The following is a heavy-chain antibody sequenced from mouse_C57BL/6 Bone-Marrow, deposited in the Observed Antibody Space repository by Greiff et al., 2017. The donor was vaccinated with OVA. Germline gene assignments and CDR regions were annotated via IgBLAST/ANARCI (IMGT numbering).Heavy chain of an antibody. D-gene: IGHD1-1*01. CDR1: GYTFTSYW. CDR3: ARSRYYGSSVDY. V-gene: IGHV1-61*01. CDR2: IYPSDSET. J-gene: IGHJ2*01. Sequence: QVQLQQPGAELVRPGSSVKLSCKASGYTFTSYWMDWVKQRPGQGLEWIGNIYPSDSETHYNQKFKDKATLTVDKYSSTAYMQLSSLTSEYSAVYDCARSRYYGSSVDYWGQGTTLTVSS.